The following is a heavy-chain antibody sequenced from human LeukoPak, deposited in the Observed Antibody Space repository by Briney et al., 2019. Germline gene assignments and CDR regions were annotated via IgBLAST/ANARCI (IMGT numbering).Heavy chain of an antibody. J-gene: IGHJ4*02. CDR1: GGSFSDFH. V-gene: IGHV4-34*01. Sequence: SQTLSLTCTVYGGSFSDFHWSWIRPPPGKGLEWIGEIDHSGNTKYNPSLKNRLTISVDTSKNQFSLNLSSVTATAVYYCVIFIMGTTTTDYWGQGTLVTVSS. CDR3: VIFIMGTTTTDY. D-gene: IGHD1-26*01. CDR2: IDHSGNT.